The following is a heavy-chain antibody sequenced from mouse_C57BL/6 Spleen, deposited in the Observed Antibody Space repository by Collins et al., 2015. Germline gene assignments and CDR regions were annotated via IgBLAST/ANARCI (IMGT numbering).Heavy chain of an antibody. J-gene: IGHJ3*01. D-gene: IGHD2-3*01. CDR3: ARRWDWFAY. V-gene: IGHV9-3*01. Sequence: QIQLVRSGPELKKPGETVKISCKASGYTFTTYGMSWVKQAPGKGLKWMGWINTYSGVPTYADDFKGRFAFSLETSASTAYLQINNLKNEDTATYFCARRWDWFAYWGQGTLVTVSA. CDR2: INTYSGVP. CDR1: GYTFTTYG.